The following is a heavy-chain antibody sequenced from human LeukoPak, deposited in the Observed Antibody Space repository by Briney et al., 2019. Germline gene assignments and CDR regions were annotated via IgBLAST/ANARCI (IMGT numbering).Heavy chain of an antibody. Sequence: KASETLSLTCTVSGGSISSTTYYWGWLRQPPGKGLEWIGEINHSGSTNYNPSLKSRVTISVDTSKNQFSLKLSSVTAADTAVYYCARGPIGEWSDYWGQGTLVTVSS. J-gene: IGHJ4*02. CDR3: ARGPIGEWSDY. D-gene: IGHD3-3*01. CDR2: INHSGST. CDR1: GGSISSTTYY. V-gene: IGHV4-39*07.